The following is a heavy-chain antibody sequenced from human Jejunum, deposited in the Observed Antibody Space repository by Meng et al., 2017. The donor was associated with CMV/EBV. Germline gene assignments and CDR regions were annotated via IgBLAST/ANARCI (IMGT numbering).Heavy chain of an antibody. V-gene: IGHV3-23*01. Sequence: SGFSFNNYAMTWVRQAPGKGLEWVSTVLGTGPTYYADYVKGRFTISRDDSRNTLFLQLNSLRDEDTAVFYCARGDSSTTWLVFDYWGLGTLVTVSS. CDR1: GFSFNNYA. CDR2: VLGTGPT. J-gene: IGHJ4*02. CDR3: ARGDSSTTWLVFDY. D-gene: IGHD6-13*01.